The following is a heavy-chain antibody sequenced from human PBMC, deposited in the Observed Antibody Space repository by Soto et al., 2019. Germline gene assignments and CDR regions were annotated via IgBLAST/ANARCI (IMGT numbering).Heavy chain of an antibody. V-gene: IGHV3-33*01. CDR2: VWFDENDR. CDR1: GFTFSSYG. CDR3: ARASWQWKSFAD. D-gene: IGHD6-19*01. Sequence: QVQLVESGGGVVQPGRSLRLSCAASGFTFSSYGMHWVRQAPGKGLEWVAIVWFDENDRYYADSVKGRFTVSRDNSKNTLYLQMISLRAEDTALYYCARASWQWKSFADWGQGTLVTVS. J-gene: IGHJ4*02.